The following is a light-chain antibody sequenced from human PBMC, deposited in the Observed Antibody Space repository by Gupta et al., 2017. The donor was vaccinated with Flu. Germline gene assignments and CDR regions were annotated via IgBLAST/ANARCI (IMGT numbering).Light chain of an antibody. CDR1: QELNNY. CDR2: DAS. J-gene: IGKJ2*01. CDR3: RHVNSLPDT. Sequence: QMTQSPSSVSASVGDRITITCQASQELNNYLNWHQQKPGKAPKLLIYDASSLVTGVPSRFSGSGSGTDFTLTISGLQPEDIATYYGRHVNSLPDTFGQGTKL. V-gene: IGKV1-33*01.